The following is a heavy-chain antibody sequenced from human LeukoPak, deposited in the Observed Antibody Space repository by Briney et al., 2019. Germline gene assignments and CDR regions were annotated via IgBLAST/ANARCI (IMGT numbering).Heavy chain of an antibody. CDR1: SYIFTTYG. V-gene: IGHV1-18*04. CDR2: INTYNGNT. J-gene: IGHJ4*02. Sequence: GASVKVSCKASSYIFTTYGISWVRQAPGQGLEWMGWINTYNGNTNYAQKLQGRVTMTTDTSTSTAYMDLRSLRSDDTAVYYCARQAGGYSGGWYQFHFDYWGQGTLVTVSS. D-gene: IGHD6-19*01. CDR3: ARQAGGYSGGWYQFHFDY.